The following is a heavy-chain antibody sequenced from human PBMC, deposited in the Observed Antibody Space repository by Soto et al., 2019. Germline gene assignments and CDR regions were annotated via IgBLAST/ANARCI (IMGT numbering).Heavy chain of an antibody. Sequence: SETLSLTCSVSGDSISNSRFYWAWIRQPPGEGLEWIGSIYHTGNAYYNPSLKSRVTIFVDTSKNQFSLKLTSVTAADTALYYCARDYFDSSDYTTNWFDPWGQGTLVTVS. D-gene: IGHD3-22*01. V-gene: IGHV4-39*01. CDR1: GDSISNSRFY. J-gene: IGHJ5*02. CDR2: IYHTGNA. CDR3: ARDYFDSSDYTTNWFDP.